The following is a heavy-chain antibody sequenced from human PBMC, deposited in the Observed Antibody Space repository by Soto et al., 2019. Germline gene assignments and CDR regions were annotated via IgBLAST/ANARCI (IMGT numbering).Heavy chain of an antibody. CDR1: GGSFSVYY. D-gene: IGHD1-26*01. V-gene: IGHV4-34*01. J-gene: IGHJ4*02. Sequence: SEPLSLTCAVYGGSFSVYYWSWIRQPPGKGLEWIGEINHSGSTNYNPSLKSRVTISVDTSKNQFSLKLSSVTAADTAVYYCARGLVGTSADYWGQGTLVTVSS. CDR2: INHSGST. CDR3: ARGLVGTSADY.